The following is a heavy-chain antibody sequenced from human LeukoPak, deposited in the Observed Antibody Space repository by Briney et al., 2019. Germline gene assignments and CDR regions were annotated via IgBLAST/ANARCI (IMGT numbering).Heavy chain of an antibody. CDR2: IYPGDSDT. CDR3: ARQECSGGSCYSSY. D-gene: IGHD2-15*01. CDR1: GYSFTSYW. J-gene: IGHJ4*02. V-gene: IGHV5-51*01. Sequence: GESLKISCMGSGYSFTSYWIAWVRQMPRKGLEWMGIIYPGDSDTRYSPSFQGQVTISADKSISTAYLQWSSLKASDTAMYYCARQECSGGSCYSSYWGQGTLVTVSS.